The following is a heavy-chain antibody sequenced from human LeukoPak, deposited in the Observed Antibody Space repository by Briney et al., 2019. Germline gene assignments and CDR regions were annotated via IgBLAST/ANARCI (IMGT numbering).Heavy chain of an antibody. J-gene: IGHJ6*03. CDR3: ARVSITGYYYYMDV. CDR1: RFTFSTYG. D-gene: IGHD3-16*01. V-gene: IGHV3-48*01. Sequence: PGGSLRLSCAASRFTFSTYGMHWVRQAPGKGLEWLSYITSSSNTIYYTDSVKGRFTISRDNAQNSLYLQMNSLRAEDTAVYYCARVSITGYYYYMDVWGKGTTVTVSS. CDR2: ITSSSNTI.